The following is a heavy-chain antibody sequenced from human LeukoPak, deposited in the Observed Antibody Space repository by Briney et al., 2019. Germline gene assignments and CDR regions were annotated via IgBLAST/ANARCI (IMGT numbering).Heavy chain of an antibody. CDR3: ARGTLYSGWSYYFDS. D-gene: IGHD6-19*01. Sequence: SETLSLTCAVSGGSISSGDYSWSWIRQTPGKGLEWIAYMYYTASMYYNPSLKSRVIILTDTSKNQFSLKLSSVTAADTALYYCARGTLYSGWSYYFDSWGQGTLVTVSS. J-gene: IGHJ4*02. V-gene: IGHV4-30-4*07. CDR2: MYYTASM. CDR1: GGSISSGDYS.